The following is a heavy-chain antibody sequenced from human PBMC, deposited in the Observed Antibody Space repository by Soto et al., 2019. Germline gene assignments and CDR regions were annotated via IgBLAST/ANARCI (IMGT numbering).Heavy chain of an antibody. Sequence: SETLSLTCAVYGGSFSGYYWSWIRQPPGKGLEWIGEINHSGSTNYNPSLKSRVTISVDTSKNQFSLKLSSVTAADTAVYYCARGSGIAVAGTGYYYYGMDVWGQGTTVTVSS. CDR3: ARGSGIAVAGTGYYYYGMDV. D-gene: IGHD6-19*01. J-gene: IGHJ6*02. V-gene: IGHV4-34*01. CDR2: INHSGST. CDR1: GGSFSGYY.